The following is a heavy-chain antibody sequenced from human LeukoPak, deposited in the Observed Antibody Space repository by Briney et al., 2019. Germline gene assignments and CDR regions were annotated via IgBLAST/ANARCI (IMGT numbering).Heavy chain of an antibody. CDR1: VGSFSGYY. V-gene: IGHV4-34*01. Sequence: SETLSLTCAVYVGSFSGYYWSRIRQSPGKGLEWIGEINHSGSITYNPSLKSRLTISVDASKNQFSLKLTSLTAADTAVYYCARGGLVDYDILTGYYKLVYFDYWGQGSLVTVSS. J-gene: IGHJ4*02. CDR2: INHSGSI. CDR3: ARGGLVDYDILTGYYKLVYFDY. D-gene: IGHD3-9*01.